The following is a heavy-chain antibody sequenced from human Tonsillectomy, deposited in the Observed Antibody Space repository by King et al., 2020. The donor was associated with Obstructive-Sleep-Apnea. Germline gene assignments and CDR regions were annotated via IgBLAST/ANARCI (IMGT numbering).Heavy chain of an antibody. CDR2: IYHSGST. CDR3: AREVAGSSWDYYFDY. D-gene: IGHD6-13*01. Sequence: VQLQESGPGLVKPSGTLSLTCAVSGGSISSSNWWSWGRQPPGKGLEWIGEIYHSGSTNYNPSLKSRVTISVDKSKNQFSLKLSSVTAADTAVYYCAREVAGSSWDYYFDYWGQGTLVTVSS. CDR1: GGSISSSNW. V-gene: IGHV4-4*02. J-gene: IGHJ4*02.